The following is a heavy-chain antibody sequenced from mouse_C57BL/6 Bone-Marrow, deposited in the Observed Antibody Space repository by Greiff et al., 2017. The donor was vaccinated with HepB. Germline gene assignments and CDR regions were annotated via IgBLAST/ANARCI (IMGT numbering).Heavy chain of an antibody. CDR3: ARQLRTGFAY. D-gene: IGHD3-2*02. J-gene: IGHJ3*01. CDR1: GYTFTDYY. Sequence: QVQLQQSGPVLVKPGASVKMSCKASGYTFTDYYINWVKQRPGQGLEWIARIYPGSGNTYYNEKFKGKATLTAEKSSSTAYMQLSSLTSEDSAVYFCARQLRTGFAYWGQGTLVTVSA. V-gene: IGHV1-76*01. CDR2: IYPGSGNT.